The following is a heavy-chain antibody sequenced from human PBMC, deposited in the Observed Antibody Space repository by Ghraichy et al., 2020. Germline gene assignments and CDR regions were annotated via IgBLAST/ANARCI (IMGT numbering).Heavy chain of an antibody. CDR1: GFTFSSYE. D-gene: IGHD1-26*01. CDR3: ARVFVVGDTGFDY. CDR2: IRSSGSST. Sequence: GGSLRLSCAASGFTFSSYEMNWVRQAPGKGLEWVSYIRSSGSSTYYADSVKGRFTISRDNAKNSLYLQMNTLRAEDTAVYYCARVFVVGDTGFDYWGQGTMLT. V-gene: IGHV3-48*03. J-gene: IGHJ4*02.